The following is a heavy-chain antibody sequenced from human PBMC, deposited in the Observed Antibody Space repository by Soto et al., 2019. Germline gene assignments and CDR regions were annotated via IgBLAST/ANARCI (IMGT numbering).Heavy chain of an antibody. D-gene: IGHD3-22*01. Sequence: SETLSLTCTVSGGSISSSSYYWGWIRQPPGKGLEWIGSIYYSGSTYYNPSLKSRVTISVDTSKNQFSLKLSSVTAADTAVYYWATDYYDSSGYFDYWGQATLVTVSS. J-gene: IGHJ4*02. V-gene: IGHV4-39*02. CDR3: ATDYYDSSGYFDY. CDR1: GGSISSSSYY. CDR2: IYYSGST.